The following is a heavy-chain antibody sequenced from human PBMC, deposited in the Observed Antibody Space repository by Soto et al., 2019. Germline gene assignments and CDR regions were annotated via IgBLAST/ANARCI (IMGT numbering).Heavy chain of an antibody. D-gene: IGHD3-10*01. J-gene: IGHJ4*02. V-gene: IGHV3-23*01. CDR2: VSGSGDST. Sequence: ELQVLESGGGLVQPGGSLRLTCAASGFTLSEYGTSWVRQAPGKGLEWVSCVSGSGDSTDYTDSVKGRFTISRDSSKNTVCLQMNSLRAEDTAVYYCATSNYGERDWGQGTLVTVSS. CDR3: ATSNYGERD. CDR1: GFTLSEYG.